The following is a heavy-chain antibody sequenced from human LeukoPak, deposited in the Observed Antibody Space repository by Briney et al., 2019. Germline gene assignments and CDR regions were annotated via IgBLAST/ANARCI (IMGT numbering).Heavy chain of an antibody. CDR2: VIPIFGTA. CDR3: ARENLYYGDYHLGFDY. V-gene: IGHV1-69*01. CDR1: GGTFSSYA. D-gene: IGHD4-17*01. J-gene: IGHJ4*02. Sequence: SVKVSCQASGGTFSSYAISWVRQAPGRGLEWMGGVIPIFGTANYAQKFQGRVTITSDESTSTAYLELSSLRSEDTAVYYCARENLYYGDYHLGFDYWGQGTLVTVSS.